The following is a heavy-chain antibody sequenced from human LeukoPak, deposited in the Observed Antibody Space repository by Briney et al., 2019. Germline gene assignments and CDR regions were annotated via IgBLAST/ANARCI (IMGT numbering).Heavy chain of an antibody. J-gene: IGHJ5*02. CDR2: IYTSGST. D-gene: IGHD7-27*01. V-gene: IGHV4-4*07. CDR3: ARDYFAATGGFVGYSTWFDP. CDR1: GGSISSYY. Sequence: SETLSLTCTVSGGSISSYYWSWIRQPAGKGLEWIGRIYTSGSTNYNPSLKSRVTMSVGTSKNQFSLKLSSVTAADTAVYYCARDYFAATGGFVGYSTWFDPWGQGTLVTVSS.